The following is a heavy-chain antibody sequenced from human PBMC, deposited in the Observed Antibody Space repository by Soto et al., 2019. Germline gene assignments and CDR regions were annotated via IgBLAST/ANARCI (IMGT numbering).Heavy chain of an antibody. CDR3: ASSHSGDAFDI. J-gene: IGHJ3*02. V-gene: IGHV5-10-1*01. Sequence: PGESLKSSCKGSGYSFTGYWSSWVRQMPGKGLEWMGRIDPSDSYTNYSPSFQGHVTISADKSISTAYLQWSSLKASDTAMYYCASSHSGDAFDIWGQGTMVTVSS. D-gene: IGHD1-26*01. CDR1: GYSFTGYW. CDR2: IDPSDSYT.